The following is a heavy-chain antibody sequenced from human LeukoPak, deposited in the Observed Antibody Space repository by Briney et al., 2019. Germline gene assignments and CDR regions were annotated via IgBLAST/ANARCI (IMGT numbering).Heavy chain of an antibody. Sequence: SETLSLTCTVSGGSISSGSYYWGWIRQPAGKGLEWIGRIYTSGSTNYNPSLKSRVTISVDTSKNQFSLNLSSVTAADTAVYYCAREGCSGGSCYSYYYYGMDVWGQGTTVTVSS. D-gene: IGHD2-15*01. J-gene: IGHJ6*02. CDR1: GGSISSGSYY. CDR3: AREGCSGGSCYSYYYYGMDV. CDR2: IYTSGST. V-gene: IGHV4-61*02.